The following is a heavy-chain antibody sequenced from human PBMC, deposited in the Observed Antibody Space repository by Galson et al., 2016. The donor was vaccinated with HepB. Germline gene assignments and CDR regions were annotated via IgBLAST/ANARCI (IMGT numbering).Heavy chain of an antibody. D-gene: IGHD6-13*01. CDR1: GFTFSSYG. CDR3: ARGSLRSSWDFDY. Sequence: SLRLSCAASGFTFSSYGIHWVRQAPGKGLEWVALIWYDEINKYYADAVKGRFTISRDNSKNTRYLQMNSLSAEDTAVYYCARGSLRSSWDFDYWGQGNLVTVSS. CDR2: IWYDEINK. V-gene: IGHV3-33*01. J-gene: IGHJ4*02.